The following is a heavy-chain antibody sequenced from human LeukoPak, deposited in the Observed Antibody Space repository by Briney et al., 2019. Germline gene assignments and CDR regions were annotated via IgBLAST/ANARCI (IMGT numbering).Heavy chain of an antibody. CDR3: AKDANYYDSSGFFIPFDY. J-gene: IGHJ4*02. CDR2: MSGNGQQA. CDR1: GFAFSRFA. Sequence: PGGSLRLSCSAPGFAFSRFAMTCVRHLPGKGLDWASPMSGNGQQAYYADSGGGRFSFSRDNSKNILYLQMDSLRADDSSLYYFAKDANYYDSSGFFIPFDYWGQGTLVTVSS. D-gene: IGHD3-22*01. V-gene: IGHV3-23*01.